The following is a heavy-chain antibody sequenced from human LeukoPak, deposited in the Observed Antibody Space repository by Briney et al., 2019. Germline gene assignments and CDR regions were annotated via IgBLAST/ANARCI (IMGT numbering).Heavy chain of an antibody. CDR1: GFTVSRTY. J-gene: IGHJ4*02. V-gene: IGHV3-53*01. Sequence: PGGSLRLFCAASGFTVSRTYMSWVRQAPGKGLEWVSVLYSAGGTYYADSVKGRFTISRDNSKNTLYLQMNSLRVEDTAVYYCSRGGDPQWLVHGEYWGQGTLVTVSS. CDR3: SRGGDPQWLVHGEY. CDR2: LYSAGGT. D-gene: IGHD6-19*01.